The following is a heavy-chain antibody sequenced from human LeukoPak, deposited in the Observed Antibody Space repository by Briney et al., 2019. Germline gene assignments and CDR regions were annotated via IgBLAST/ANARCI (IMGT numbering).Heavy chain of an antibody. CDR1: GYTLTELS. J-gene: IGHJ4*02. V-gene: IGHV1-24*01. CDR3: ARELIGEYSSST. Sequence: ASVKVSCKVSGYTLTELSMHWVRQAPGKGIEWMGGFDPEDGETIYAQKFQGRVTMTEDTSTDTAYMELSSLRSEDTAVYYCARELIGEYSSSTWGQGTLVTVSS. D-gene: IGHD6-6*01. CDR2: FDPEDGET.